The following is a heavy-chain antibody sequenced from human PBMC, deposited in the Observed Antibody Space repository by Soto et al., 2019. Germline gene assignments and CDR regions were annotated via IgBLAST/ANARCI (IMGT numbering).Heavy chain of an antibody. V-gene: IGHV1-18*01. CDR1: GYTFTRNG. CDR3: VKDRDSNSPPSRDV. D-gene: IGHD3-22*01. Sequence: QVHLVQSGAEVKKPGASVNVSCKTSGYTFTRNGISWVRQAPGQGLEWMGWISPNSGNTRYAQKLQDRVTMTPDTSASTAYMELRSPRSDATAVYYCVKDRDSNSPPSRDVGGPGTTVTVSS. J-gene: IGHJ6*02. CDR2: ISPNSGNT.